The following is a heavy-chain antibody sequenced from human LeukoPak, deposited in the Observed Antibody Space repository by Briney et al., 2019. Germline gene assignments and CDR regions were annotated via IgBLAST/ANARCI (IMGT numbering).Heavy chain of an antibody. Sequence: SETLSLTCTVSGASVSTYYWSWVRQTPDKELEWIVNMHYSGSTYYNPSLKSRVIMSIDTSNNQFSLKLTSVTAADTAVHYCARDIRLVGATLYFDFWGQGALVTVSA. CDR2: MHYSGST. J-gene: IGHJ4*02. D-gene: IGHD1-26*01. CDR3: ARDIRLVGATLYFDF. V-gene: IGHV4-59*02. CDR1: GASVSTYY.